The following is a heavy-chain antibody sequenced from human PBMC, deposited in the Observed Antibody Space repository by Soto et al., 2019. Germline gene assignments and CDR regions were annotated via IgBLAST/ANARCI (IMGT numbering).Heavy chain of an antibody. CDR1: GGSFSGYY. CDR2: INHSGST. Sequence: ETLSLTCAVYGGSFSGYYWSWIRQPPGKGLEWIGEINHSGSTNYNPSLKSRVTISVDTSKNQFSLKLSSVTAADTAVYYCARRQKGYYDILTGPDILFDYWGQGTLVTVSS. CDR3: ARRQKGYYDILTGPDILFDY. V-gene: IGHV4-34*01. J-gene: IGHJ4*02. D-gene: IGHD3-9*01.